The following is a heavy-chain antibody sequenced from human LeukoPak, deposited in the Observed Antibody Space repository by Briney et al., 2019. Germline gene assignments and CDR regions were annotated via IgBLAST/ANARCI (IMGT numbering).Heavy chain of an antibody. V-gene: IGHV3-11*01. CDR2: ISSSGSTI. CDR3: ARGLASWIQLWSASDY. J-gene: IGHJ4*02. CDR1: GFTFSDYY. D-gene: IGHD5-18*01. Sequence: GGSLRLSCAASGFTFSDYYMSWIRQAPGKGLEWVSYISSSGSTIYYADPVKGRFTISRDNAKNSLYLQMNSLRAEDTAVYYCARGLASWIQLWSASDYWGQGTLVTVSS.